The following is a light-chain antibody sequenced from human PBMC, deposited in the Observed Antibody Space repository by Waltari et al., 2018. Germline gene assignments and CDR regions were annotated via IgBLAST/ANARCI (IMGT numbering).Light chain of an antibody. CDR3: QQYDKLPVT. CDR1: QDIDNH. CDR2: DAS. J-gene: IGKJ4*01. V-gene: IGKV1-33*01. Sequence: DIQMTQSPPSLSTSVGNRVTITCQASQDIDNHLSWFQLKRGKVPRLLIYDASDLESGVPSRFSGRGYGSHFTLTITDLQPDDCATYVGQQYDKLPVTFGGGTTVEI.